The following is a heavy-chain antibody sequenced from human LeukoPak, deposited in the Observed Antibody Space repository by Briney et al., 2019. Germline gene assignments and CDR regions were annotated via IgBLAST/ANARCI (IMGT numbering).Heavy chain of an antibody. J-gene: IGHJ3*02. D-gene: IGHD3-10*01. CDR2: INTNTGNP. CDR1: GYTFTSYA. CDR3: ARDLLFGATGEFPTYDAFDI. V-gene: IGHV7-4-1*02. Sequence: GASVKVSCKASGYTFTSYAMNWVRQAPGQGLEWMGWINTNTGNPTYAQGFTGRFVFSLDTSVSTAYLQISSLKAEDTAVYYCARDLLFGATGEFPTYDAFDIWGQGTMVTVPS.